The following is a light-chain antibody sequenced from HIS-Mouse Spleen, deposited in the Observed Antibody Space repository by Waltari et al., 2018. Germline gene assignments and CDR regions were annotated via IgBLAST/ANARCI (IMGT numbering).Light chain of an antibody. CDR1: SSNIGSNT. CDR3: AAWDDSLNGVV. CDR2: SNN. Sequence: QSVLTQPPSASGTPGQRVTISCSGSSSNIGSNTVNWYQQLPGPAPKLLIYSNNQRPSGVPDRFSGSKSGTSASLAIRGLQSEDEADYYCAAWDDSLNGVVFGGGTKLTVL. V-gene: IGLV1-44*01. J-gene: IGLJ2*01.